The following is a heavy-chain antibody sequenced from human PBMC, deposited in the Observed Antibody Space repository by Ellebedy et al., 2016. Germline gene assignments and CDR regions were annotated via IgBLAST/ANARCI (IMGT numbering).Heavy chain of an antibody. CDR2: IAWNGAWI. V-gene: IGHV3-9*01. Sequence: GGSLRLXXGASGFDFDENAMHWVRQRPGKGLEWVARIAWNGAWIAYADSVKGRFTISRDNDKNFLYLQMSSLRIQDTAFYYCVSGRYGTGSQSYYFDKWGRGTLVTVSS. D-gene: IGHD3-10*01. J-gene: IGHJ4*01. CDR1: GFDFDENA. CDR3: VSGRYGTGSQSYYFDK.